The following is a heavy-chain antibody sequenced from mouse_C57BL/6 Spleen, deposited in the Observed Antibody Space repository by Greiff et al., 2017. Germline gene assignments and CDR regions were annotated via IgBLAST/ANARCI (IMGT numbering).Heavy chain of an antibody. CDR2: IDPSDSET. CDR3: ARSGGYGNYVGDY. V-gene: IGHV1-52*01. D-gene: IGHD2-1*01. J-gene: IGHJ2*01. CDR1: GYPFTSSW. Sequence: QFQLQQPGAELVRPGSSVKLSCKASGYPFTSSWMHWVKQRPIQGLEWIGNIDPSDSETHYNQKFKDKATLTVDKSSSTAYMQLSSLTSEDSAVYYCARSGGYGNYVGDYWGQGTTLTVSS.